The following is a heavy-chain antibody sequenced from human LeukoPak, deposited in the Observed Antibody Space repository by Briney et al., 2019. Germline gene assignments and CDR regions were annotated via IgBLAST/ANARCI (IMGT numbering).Heavy chain of an antibody. D-gene: IGHD2/OR15-2a*01. J-gene: IGHJ4*02. CDR2: ISYDGSNK. CDR1: GFTFSSYG. CDR3: AKDGYYYPYGDYVDY. Sequence: GGSLRLSCAASGFTFSSYGMHWVRQAPGKGLEWVAVISYDGSNKYYADSVKGRFTISRDNSKNTLYLQMNSLRAEDTAVYYCAKDGYYYPYGDYVDYWGQGTLVTVSS. V-gene: IGHV3-30*18.